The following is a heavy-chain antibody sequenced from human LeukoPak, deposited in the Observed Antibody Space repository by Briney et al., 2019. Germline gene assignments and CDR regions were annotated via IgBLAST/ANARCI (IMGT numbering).Heavy chain of an antibody. CDR1: GYTFTSYG. Sequence: GASVKVSCKASGYTFTSYGISWVRQAPGQGLEWMGWISAYNGHTNYAQKLQGRVTMTRDTSTSTVYMELSSLRSEDTAVYYCARANSGYDTRRGYYFDYWGQGTLVTVSS. J-gene: IGHJ4*02. V-gene: IGHV1-18*01. CDR3: ARANSGYDTRRGYYFDY. CDR2: ISAYNGHT. D-gene: IGHD5-12*01.